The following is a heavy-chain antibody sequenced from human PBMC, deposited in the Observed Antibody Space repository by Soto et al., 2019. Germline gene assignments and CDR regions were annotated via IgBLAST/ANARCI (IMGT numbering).Heavy chain of an antibody. D-gene: IGHD2-21*01. CDR1: GGSITSNW. CDR2: IFQTGSA. V-gene: IGHV4-4*02. Sequence: QVQLQESGPGLMKPSGTLSLTCAVSGGSITSNWWSWVRQPPGKGLEWIAEIFQTGSANYNPSLMSRLTISMDKSKNHLSLNLNSVTAADTAVYYCARHIAVSGTRGFDHWGQGTLVTVSS. CDR3: ARHIAVSGTRGFDH. J-gene: IGHJ4*02.